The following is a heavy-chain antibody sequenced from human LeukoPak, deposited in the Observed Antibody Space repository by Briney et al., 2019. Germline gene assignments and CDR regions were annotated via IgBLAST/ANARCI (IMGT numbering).Heavy chain of an antibody. CDR2: IYNSGST. CDR1: GGSISSYY. V-gene: IGHV4-4*07. J-gene: IGHJ6*02. Sequence: SEPLSLTCTVCGGSISSYYWSWLRQPAGKGLEWVGRIYNSGSTNYNPSLKSRFTMSVDTSKNQFYLQLSSVTAADTAVYYCAREYPLVTYAPSARWYYGMDVWGQGTTVTVSS. CDR3: AREYPLVTYAPSARWYYGMDV. D-gene: IGHD4-23*01.